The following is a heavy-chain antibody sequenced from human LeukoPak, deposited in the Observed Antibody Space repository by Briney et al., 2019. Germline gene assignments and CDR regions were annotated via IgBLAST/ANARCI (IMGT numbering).Heavy chain of an antibody. CDR3: ARAPGYSSSSGGLDP. Sequence: KSSETLSLTCAVYGGSFSGYYWSWIRQPPGKGLEWIGEINHSGSTNYNPSLKSRVTISVDTSKNQFSLKLSSVTAADTAAYYCARAPGYSSSSGGLDPWGQGTLVTVSS. D-gene: IGHD6-6*01. CDR1: GGSFSGYY. CDR2: INHSGST. J-gene: IGHJ5*02. V-gene: IGHV4-34*01.